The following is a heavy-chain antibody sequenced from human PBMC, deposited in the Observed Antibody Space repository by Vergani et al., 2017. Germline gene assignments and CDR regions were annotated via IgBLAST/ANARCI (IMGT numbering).Heavy chain of an antibody. V-gene: IGHV1-18*01. Sequence: QVQLVQSGAEVKKPGASVKVSCKASGYTFTSYGISGVRQAPGQGLEWMGWISAYNGNTNYAQKLQGRVTMTTDTSTSTAYMELRSLRSADTAVYYCARDRKGLWLNDAFDIWGQGTMVTVSS. CDR3: ARDRKGLWLNDAFDI. J-gene: IGHJ3*02. CDR2: ISAYNGNT. CDR1: GYTFTSYG. D-gene: IGHD5-18*01.